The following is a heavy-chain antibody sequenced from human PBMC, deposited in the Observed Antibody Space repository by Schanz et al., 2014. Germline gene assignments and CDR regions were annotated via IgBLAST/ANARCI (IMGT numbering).Heavy chain of an antibody. J-gene: IGHJ6*02. CDR2: IWYDGTDR. CDR3: AKGSMAARPLLPTDYYFYGTDI. CDR1: GFTFNNYG. D-gene: IGHD6-6*01. Sequence: QVQLVESGGGVVRPGRSLRLSCAASGFTFNNYGMHWVRQAPGKGLEWVAVIWYDGTDRYYADSVKGRFTISRDNSKNTLYLQTNSMRAEDTPVYYCAKGSMAARPLLPTDYYFYGTDIWGQGTTVTVSS. V-gene: IGHV3-33*06.